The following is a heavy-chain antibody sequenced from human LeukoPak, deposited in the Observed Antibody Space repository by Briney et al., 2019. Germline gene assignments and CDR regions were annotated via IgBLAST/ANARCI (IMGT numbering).Heavy chain of an antibody. CDR2: IISNGGST. J-gene: IGHJ4*02. CDR1: GFTFSVYA. V-gene: IGHV3-64D*06. CDR3: VKDGLAFCGGDCYSYFDY. Sequence: GGSLRLSCSASGFTFSVYAIHWVRQAPGKGLEYVSTIISNGGSTYYADSVKGRFTISRDNSKNTVSLQMSSLRAEDTALYYCVKDGLAFCGGDCYSYFDYWGQGTLITVSS. D-gene: IGHD2-21*02.